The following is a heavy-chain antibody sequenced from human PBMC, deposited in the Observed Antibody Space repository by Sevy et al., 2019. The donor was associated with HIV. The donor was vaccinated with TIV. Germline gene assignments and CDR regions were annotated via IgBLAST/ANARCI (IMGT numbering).Heavy chain of an antibody. D-gene: IGHD6-13*01. Sequence: GGSLRLSCAASGFTFSSYGMHWVRQAPGKGLEWVAVISYDGSNKYYADSVKGRFTISRDNSKNTLSLQMNSLRAEDTAVYYCAKGTYSSSWYPYYYYCGMDVWGQGTTVTVSS. CDR1: GFTFSSYG. J-gene: IGHJ6*02. CDR3: AKGTYSSSWYPYYYYCGMDV. V-gene: IGHV3-30*18. CDR2: ISYDGSNK.